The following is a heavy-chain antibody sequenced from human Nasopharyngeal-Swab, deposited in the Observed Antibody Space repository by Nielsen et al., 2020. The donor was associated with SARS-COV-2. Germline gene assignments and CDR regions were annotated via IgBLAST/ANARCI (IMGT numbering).Heavy chain of an antibody. D-gene: IGHD2-15*01. V-gene: IGHV3-48*03. CDR3: ARAVHCSGDSCYWRYFDY. Sequence: WIRQPPGKGLEWVSYISSSSGTIYYADSVKGRFTISRDNAKNSLSLQMNSLRAEDTAIYYCARAVHCSGDSCYWRYFDYWGRGTLVTVSS. CDR2: ISSSSGTI. J-gene: IGHJ4*02.